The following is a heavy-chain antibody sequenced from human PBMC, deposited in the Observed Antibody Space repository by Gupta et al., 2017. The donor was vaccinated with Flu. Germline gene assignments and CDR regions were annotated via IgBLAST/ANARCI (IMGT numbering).Heavy chain of an antibody. CDR1: GFHFSSYA. CDR2: ISGGGGST. Sequence: EVQLLVSGGGLVQPGGSLRLSCAASGFHFSSYALRWVRQAPGKGLEWVSSISGGGGSTYNADSVKGRFAIARDNSKNTLWLQASSLRDEDTAVYYCARRAGYTTGWYGDGGAFDIWGQGTMVTVSS. CDR3: ARRAGYTTGWYGDGGAFDI. J-gene: IGHJ3*02. V-gene: IGHV3-23*01. D-gene: IGHD6-19*01.